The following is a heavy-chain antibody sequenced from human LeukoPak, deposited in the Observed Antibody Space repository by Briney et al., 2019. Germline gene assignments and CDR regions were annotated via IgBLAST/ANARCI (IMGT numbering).Heavy chain of an antibody. D-gene: IGHD3-10*01. CDR3: VRVSPKSRIWFGEI. V-gene: IGHV4-30-4*08. Sequence: SETLSLTCTVSGGSISSGDYYWSWIRQPPGKGLEWIGYIYYSGNTYYNPSLKSRVTISVDTSKNQFSLKLSSVTAADTAVYYCVRVSPKSRIWFGEIWGQGTLVTVSS. J-gene: IGHJ4*02. CDR1: GGSISSGDYY. CDR2: IYYSGNT.